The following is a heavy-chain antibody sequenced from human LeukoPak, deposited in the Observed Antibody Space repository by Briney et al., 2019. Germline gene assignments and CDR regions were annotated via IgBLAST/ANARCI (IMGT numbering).Heavy chain of an antibody. Sequence: GASVKVSCKASGGTFSSYAISWVRQAPGQGLEWMGRIIPILGIANYAQKFQGRVTITADKSTGTAYMELSSLRPEDTAVYYCASGMVRGKSLGGSIWGQGTLVTVSS. J-gene: IGHJ4*02. V-gene: IGHV1-69*04. D-gene: IGHD3-10*01. CDR3: ASGMVRGKSLGGSI. CDR1: GGTFSSYA. CDR2: IIPILGIA.